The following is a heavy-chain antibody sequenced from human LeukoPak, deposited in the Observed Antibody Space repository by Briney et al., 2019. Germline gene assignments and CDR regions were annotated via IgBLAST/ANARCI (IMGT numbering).Heavy chain of an antibody. V-gene: IGHV1-2*02. CDR1: GYAFTGYY. CDR3: ARLAAYTSTWSWFDP. J-gene: IGHJ5*02. Sequence: ASVKASCKASGYAFTGYYLHWVRQAPGQGLEWVAYINPDTGGTNYAQKFEGRVTVTRDTSISTAYMEMSRLTSDDTAVYYCARLAAYTSTWSWFDPWGEGTLVTVSS. D-gene: IGHD6-13*01. CDR2: INPDTGGT.